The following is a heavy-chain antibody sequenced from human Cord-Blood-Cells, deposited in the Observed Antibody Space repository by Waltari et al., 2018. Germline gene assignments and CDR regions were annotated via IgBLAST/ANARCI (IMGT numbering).Heavy chain of an antibody. Sequence: EVQLVESGGGLVQPGGSLRLSCAASGFTFSSYEMNWVRQAPGKGLEWVSYISSSGSTIYYADSVKGRFTISRDNAKNSLYLQMNSLRAEDTAVYYCARAIYWGSMDYWGQGTLVTVSS. CDR1: GFTFSSYE. CDR3: ARAIYWGSMDY. J-gene: IGHJ4*02. CDR2: ISSSGSTI. D-gene: IGHD7-27*01. V-gene: IGHV3-48*03.